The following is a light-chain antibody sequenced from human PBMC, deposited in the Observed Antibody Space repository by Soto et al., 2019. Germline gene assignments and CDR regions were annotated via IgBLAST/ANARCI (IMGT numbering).Light chain of an antibody. CDR3: QQYNNWPPRGT. V-gene: IGKV3-15*01. Sequence: EIVMTQSPATLSVSPGESATLSCRASQSVSSNLAWYQQKPGQAPRLLIYGASTRATGIPARFSGSGSGTEFTLTISSLQSEDFAVYYCQQYNNWPPRGTFGQGTKVEIK. CDR2: GAS. J-gene: IGKJ1*01. CDR1: QSVSSN.